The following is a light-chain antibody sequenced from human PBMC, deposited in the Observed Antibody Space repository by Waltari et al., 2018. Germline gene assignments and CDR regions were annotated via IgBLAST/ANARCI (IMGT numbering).Light chain of an antibody. CDR1: SGSIASHY. Sequence: NFMLTQPHSVSESPGKTVTISCTRSSGSIASHYVQWYQQRPGSAPTIVIYEDNQRPSGVPDRFSGSIDSSSNSASLTISGLKTEDEADYFCQSYHSTNRVFGGGTKLTVL. V-gene: IGLV6-57*04. CDR2: EDN. J-gene: IGLJ3*02. CDR3: QSYHSTNRV.